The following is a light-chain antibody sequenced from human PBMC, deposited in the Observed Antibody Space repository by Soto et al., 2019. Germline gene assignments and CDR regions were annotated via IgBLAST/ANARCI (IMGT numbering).Light chain of an antibody. CDR3: QQYNNCPLT. Sequence: EIVMTQSPATLSVSPGERATLSCSASQSVSSNLAWYQQKPGQAPRLLIYGASTRATGIPARFSGSGSGTEFTLTISRLQSEDFAVYYCQQYNNCPLTFGQGTRLEIK. CDR2: GAS. J-gene: IGKJ5*01. V-gene: IGKV3-15*01. CDR1: QSVSSN.